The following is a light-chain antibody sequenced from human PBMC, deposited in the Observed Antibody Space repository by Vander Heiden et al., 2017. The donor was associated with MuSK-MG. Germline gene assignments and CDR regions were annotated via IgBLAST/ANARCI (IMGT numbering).Light chain of an antibody. CDR3: MQALQASRKT. J-gene: IGKJ1*01. CDR1: QSLLHSNGYNY. V-gene: IGKV2-28*01. CDR2: LGS. Sequence: DIVMTQSPLSLPVTPGEPASIPCRSSQSLLHSNGYNYLDWYLQKPGQSPQLLIYLGSNRASGVPDRFSGSGSGTDFTLKISRVEAEDVGVYYCMQALQASRKTFGQGTKVEIK.